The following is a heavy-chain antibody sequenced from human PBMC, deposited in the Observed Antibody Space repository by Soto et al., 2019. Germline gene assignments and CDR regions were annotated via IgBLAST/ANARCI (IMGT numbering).Heavy chain of an antibody. D-gene: IGHD6-19*01. CDR3: ARSYVPFSGCPFDY. V-gene: IGHV6-1*01. CDR2: TYYRSKWYN. CDR1: WDSVSSNRAG. J-gene: IGHJ4*02. Sequence: SQTLSLTWAISWDSVSSNRAGWNWIRQSPSRGLEWLGRTYYRSKWYNDYAVSVKSRITINPDTSKNQFSLQLNSVTPEDTAVYYCARSYVPFSGCPFDYLGQGTLVTVSS.